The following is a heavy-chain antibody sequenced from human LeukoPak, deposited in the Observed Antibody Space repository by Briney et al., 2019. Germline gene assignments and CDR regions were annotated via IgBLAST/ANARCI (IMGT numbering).Heavy chain of an antibody. Sequence: ASVKVSCKSSGYTFTAYYMHWVRQAPGQGLEWMGRINPTSGGTNYAQKFQGRVTMTRDTSISTAYMELSRLRSDDTALYYCARAGHSSGWDSWGQGTLVAVSS. CDR3: ARAGHSSGWDS. CDR1: GYTFTAYY. CDR2: INPTSGGT. J-gene: IGHJ4*02. D-gene: IGHD6-19*01. V-gene: IGHV1-2*06.